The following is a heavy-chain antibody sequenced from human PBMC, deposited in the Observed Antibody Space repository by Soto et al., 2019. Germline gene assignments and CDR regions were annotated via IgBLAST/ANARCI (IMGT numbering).Heavy chain of an antibody. CDR2: ISSSGSTI. D-gene: IGHD6-13*01. Sequence: PGESLRLSCAASGFTFSDYYMSWIRQAPGKGLEWVSYISSSGSTIYYADSVKGRFTISRDNAKNSLYLQMNSLRAEDTAVYYCARGVSSWYSYYYYYGMDVWGQGTTVTVSS. CDR1: GFTFSDYY. J-gene: IGHJ6*02. CDR3: ARGVSSWYSYYYYYGMDV. V-gene: IGHV3-11*01.